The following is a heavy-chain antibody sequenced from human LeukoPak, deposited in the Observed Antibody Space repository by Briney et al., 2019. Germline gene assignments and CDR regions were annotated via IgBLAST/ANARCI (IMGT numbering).Heavy chain of an antibody. Sequence: GGSLRLSCAASGFTFSSYSMNWVRQAPGKGLEWVSSISSSSSYIYYADSVKGRFTISRDNAKNSLYPQMNSLRAEDTAVYYCAGYDYVWGSYRDDYWGQGTLVTVSS. CDR3: AGYDYVWGSYRDDY. CDR1: GFTFSSYS. V-gene: IGHV3-21*01. D-gene: IGHD3-16*02. CDR2: ISSSSSYI. J-gene: IGHJ4*02.